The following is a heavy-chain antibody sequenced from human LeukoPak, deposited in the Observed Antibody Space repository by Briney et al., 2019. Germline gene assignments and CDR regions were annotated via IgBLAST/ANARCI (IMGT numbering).Heavy chain of an antibody. CDR2: ISSSSSYI. CDR3: AGEIFVGATAFDI. J-gene: IGHJ3*02. V-gene: IGHV3-21*01. Sequence: GGSLRLSCAASGFTFSSYSMNWVRQAPGKGLEWVSSISSSSSYIYYADSVKGRFTISRDNAKNSLYLQMNSLRAEDTAVYYCAGEIFVGATAFDIWGQGTMVTVSS. CDR1: GFTFSSYS. D-gene: IGHD1-26*01.